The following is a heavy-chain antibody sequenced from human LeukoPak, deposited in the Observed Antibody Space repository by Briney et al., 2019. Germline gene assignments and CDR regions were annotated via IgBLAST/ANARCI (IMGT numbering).Heavy chain of an antibody. CDR1: GFSLSTSGVG. CDR2: IYLEDDK. J-gene: IGHJ3*02. CDR3: AHSQFGELLFDAFDI. D-gene: IGHD3-10*01. Sequence: SGPTLVNPTQTLTLTCTFSGFSLSTSGVGVGWIRQPPGKALEWLSLIYLEDDKRYSPSLMSRLTITKHTSKNQEVLTMTNMDPVDTATYYCAHSQFGELLFDAFDIWGQGTMVTVSS. V-gene: IGHV2-5*02.